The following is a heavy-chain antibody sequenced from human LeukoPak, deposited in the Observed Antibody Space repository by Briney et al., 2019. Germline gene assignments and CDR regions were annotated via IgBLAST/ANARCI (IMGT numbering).Heavy chain of an antibody. Sequence: PSETLSLTCAVYGGSFSGYYWSWIRQPPGKGLEWIGEINHSGSTNYNPSLKSRVTISVDTSKNQFSLKLSSVTAADTAVYYCARCSSTSCYYKYWGQRTLVTVSS. CDR2: INHSGST. J-gene: IGHJ4*02. CDR3: ARCSSTSCYYKY. D-gene: IGHD2-2*01. V-gene: IGHV4-34*01. CDR1: GGSFSGYY.